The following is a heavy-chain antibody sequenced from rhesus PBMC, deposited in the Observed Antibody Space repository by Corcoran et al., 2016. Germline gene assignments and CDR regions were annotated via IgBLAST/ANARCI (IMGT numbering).Heavy chain of an antibody. V-gene: IGHV3-116*02. CDR1: GFTFSDYY. CDR3: SKKRPGAGFGVDS. CDR2: ITKKVNRRTQ. J-gene: IGHJ6*01. Sequence: EVRLVESGGGLVQPGGSLRLSCAASGFTFSDYYIRWVRQAPGKGPGWVGFITKKVNRRTQEYASSCKGRFTITRDDCKSVASLEMNSLKTEDTAVYYCSKKRPGAGFGVDSWGQGVVVTVSS.